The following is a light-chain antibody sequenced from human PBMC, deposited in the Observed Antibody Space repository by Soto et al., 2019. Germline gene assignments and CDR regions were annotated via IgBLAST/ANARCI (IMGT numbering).Light chain of an antibody. J-gene: IGKJ4*01. Sequence: DIQLTQSPSSLSASLGDSITITCRPSQDISHYLAWYQQKPGKAPKLLIYAASTLQSGVPPRFSGSRSGTDFTLTISSLLPEDVATYYCQKYYFAPLTFGGGTKVDIK. CDR2: AAS. CDR1: QDISHY. V-gene: IGKV1-27*01. CDR3: QKYYFAPLT.